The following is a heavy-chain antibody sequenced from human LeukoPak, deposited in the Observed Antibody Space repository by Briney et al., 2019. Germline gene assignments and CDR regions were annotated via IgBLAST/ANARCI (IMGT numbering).Heavy chain of an antibody. Sequence: GGSLRLSCAASGFTFSTFAMIWIRQPPGKGLEWVSSIFPSGGEIHYADSVRGRFTISRDNSKSTLSLQMNSLRAEDTAIYYCATCRQVLLPFESWGQGTLVTVSS. CDR3: ATCRQVLLPFES. V-gene: IGHV3-23*01. J-gene: IGHJ4*02. D-gene: IGHD2-8*02. CDR1: GFTFSTFA. CDR2: IFPSGGEI.